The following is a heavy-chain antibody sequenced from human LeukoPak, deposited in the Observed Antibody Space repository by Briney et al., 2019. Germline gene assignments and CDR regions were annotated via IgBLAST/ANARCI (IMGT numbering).Heavy chain of an antibody. Sequence: SETLSLTCTVSGGSINNANYYWGWIRQPPGKGLEWIGSIYYTGSTFYNPSLKSRVTISVDTSKNQFTLNLNSVTAADTAVYYCARGRLDYTDTFNIWGQGTVVTVSS. CDR2: IYYTGST. CDR3: ARGRLDYTDTFNI. V-gene: IGHV4-39*06. J-gene: IGHJ3*02. D-gene: IGHD3/OR15-3a*01. CDR1: GGSINNANYY.